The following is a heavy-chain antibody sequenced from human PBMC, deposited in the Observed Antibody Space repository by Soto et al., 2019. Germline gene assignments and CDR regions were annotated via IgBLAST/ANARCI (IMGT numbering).Heavy chain of an antibody. CDR3: ATDDSSGYYQPFDP. CDR2: FDPEDGET. D-gene: IGHD3-22*01. CDR1: GYTLTELS. V-gene: IGHV1-24*01. Sequence: ASVKVSCKVSGYTLTELSMHWVRQAPGKGLEWMGGFDPEDGETIYAQKFQGRVTMTEDTSTDTAYMELSSLRSEDTAVYYCATDDSSGYYQPFDPWGQGTLVTVSS. J-gene: IGHJ5*02.